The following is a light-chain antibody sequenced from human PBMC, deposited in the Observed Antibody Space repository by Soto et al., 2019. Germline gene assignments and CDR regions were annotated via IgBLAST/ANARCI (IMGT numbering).Light chain of an antibody. CDR2: EGS. V-gene: IGLV2-23*01. CDR3: CSYAGSSTYV. J-gene: IGLJ1*01. Sequence: QSALTQPASVSGSPGQSITISCTGTSSDVGSYNLVSWYQQHPGKAPKLMIYEGSKRPSGVSNRFSGSKSGNTASLTISGLQAEDEADYYCCSYAGSSTYVFGTGTQLIVL. CDR1: SSDVGSYNL.